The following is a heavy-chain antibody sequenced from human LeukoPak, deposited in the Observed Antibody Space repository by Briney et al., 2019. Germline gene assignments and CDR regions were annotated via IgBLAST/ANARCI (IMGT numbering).Heavy chain of an antibody. D-gene: IGHD1-26*01. V-gene: IGHV3-21*04. CDR1: GFTFNSYT. J-gene: IGHJ4*02. CDR2: ISNSGDYI. CDR3: VKDLGRYRNNCFDY. Sequence: GGSLRLSCAASGFTFNSYTLNWVRQAPGKGLEWVASISNSGDYIYYADSMTGRFPISRDNAKNSLYLQMSSRRAEDTAVYYCVKDLGRYRNNCFDYWGQGTLVTVSS.